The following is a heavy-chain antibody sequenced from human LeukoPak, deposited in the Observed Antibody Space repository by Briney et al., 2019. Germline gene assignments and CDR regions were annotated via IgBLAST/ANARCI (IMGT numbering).Heavy chain of an antibody. CDR3: SRGSGWLSVY. D-gene: IGHD6-19*01. Sequence: GSLRLSCTASGFTFGDYLMSWFRQAPGKGLEWIGFISGGTTEYAASVKGRFTISRDDSTSIAYLQMDSLTTEDTAVYYCSRGSGWLSVYWGQGTVVTVSS. CDR2: ISGGTT. CDR1: GFTFGDYL. V-gene: IGHV3-49*03. J-gene: IGHJ4*02.